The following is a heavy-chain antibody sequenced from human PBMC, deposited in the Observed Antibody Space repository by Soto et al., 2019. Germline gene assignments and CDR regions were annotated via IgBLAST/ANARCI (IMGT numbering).Heavy chain of an antibody. D-gene: IGHD3-9*01. V-gene: IGHV3-30*03. CDR1: GFTFSSYG. J-gene: IGHJ3*02. Sequence: QVQLVESGGGVVQPGRSLRLSCAASGFTFSSYGMHWVRQAPGKGLEWVAVISYDGSNKYYADSVKGRFTISRDNSKNTLYLQMNSLRAEDTAVYYCATDFVWLLDAGDAFEIWGQGTMVTVSS. CDR2: ISYDGSNK. CDR3: ATDFVWLLDAGDAFEI.